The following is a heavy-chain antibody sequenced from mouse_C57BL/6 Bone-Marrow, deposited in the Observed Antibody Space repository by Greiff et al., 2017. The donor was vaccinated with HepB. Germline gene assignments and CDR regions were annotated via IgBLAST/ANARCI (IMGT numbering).Heavy chain of an antibody. J-gene: IGHJ2*01. CDR2: IRLKSDNYAT. D-gene: IGHD2-4*01. CDR3: TVYYDYDEDY. CDR1: GFTFSNYW. V-gene: IGHV6-3*01. Sequence: EVKLQESGGGLVQPGGSMKLSCVASGFTFSNYWMNWVRQSPEKGLEWVAQIRLKSDNYATHYAESVKGRFTISRDDSKSSVYLQMNNLRAEDTGIYYCTVYYDYDEDYWGQGTTLTVSS.